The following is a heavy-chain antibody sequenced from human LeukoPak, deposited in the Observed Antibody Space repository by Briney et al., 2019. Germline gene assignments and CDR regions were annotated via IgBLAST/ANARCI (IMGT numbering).Heavy chain of an antibody. D-gene: IGHD5-18*01. CDR2: IYTSGST. CDR3: ASYVDTAMGIYFDY. V-gene: IGHV4-4*09. CDR1: GGSISSYY. J-gene: IGHJ4*02. Sequence: PSETLSLTCTVSGGSISSYYWSWIRQPPGKGLEWIGYIYTSGSTNYSPSLKSRVTISVDTSKNQFSLKLSSVTAADTAVYYCASYVDTAMGIYFDYWGQGTLVTVSS.